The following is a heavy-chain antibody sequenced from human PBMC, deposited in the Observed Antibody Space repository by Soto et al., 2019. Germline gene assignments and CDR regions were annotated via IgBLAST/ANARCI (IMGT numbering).Heavy chain of an antibody. CDR1: GGSINSGYYY. CDR3: ARSGYPLVYFDS. CDR2: IYYSGTT. V-gene: IGHV4-31*03. J-gene: IGHJ4*02. Sequence: QVQLQESGPGLVQPSQTLSLTCTVSGGSINSGYYYWNWVRQYPGKGLEWIGFIYYSGTTYSNPSLRGRAIKSVDASKNQFSVTLSSVTAAYTAVYYCARSGYPLVYFDSWGQGTLVTVSS. D-gene: IGHD3-10*01.